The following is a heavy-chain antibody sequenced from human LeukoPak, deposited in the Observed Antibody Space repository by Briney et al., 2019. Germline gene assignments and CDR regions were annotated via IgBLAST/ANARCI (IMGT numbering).Heavy chain of an antibody. Sequence: PGGSLRLSCAASGFTFSSYAMSWVRQAPGKGLEWVSAISGSGGSTYYADSVKGRFTISRDNSKNTLYLQMNSLRAEDTAVYYCAKDGGRSLTWIQLWVHFDYWGQGTLVTVSS. CDR3: AKDGGRSLTWIQLWVHFDY. CDR2: ISGSGGST. D-gene: IGHD5-18*01. J-gene: IGHJ4*02. V-gene: IGHV3-23*01. CDR1: GFTFSSYA.